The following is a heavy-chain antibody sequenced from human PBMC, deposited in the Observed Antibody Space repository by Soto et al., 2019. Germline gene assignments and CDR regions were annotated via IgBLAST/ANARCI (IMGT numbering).Heavy chain of an antibody. J-gene: IGHJ4*02. CDR3: ARRGSGIYYDY. D-gene: IGHD1-26*01. CDR2: ISGSGGST. V-gene: IGHV3-23*01. Sequence: EVQLLESGGGLVQPGGSLRLSCAASGFTFSSYAMRWVRQAPVKVLEWVSAISGSGGSTYYEDSVKGRFTISRDNSKNTLYLQMNSLRAEATAVYYCARRGSGIYYDYWGQGTLVTVSS. CDR1: GFTFSSYA.